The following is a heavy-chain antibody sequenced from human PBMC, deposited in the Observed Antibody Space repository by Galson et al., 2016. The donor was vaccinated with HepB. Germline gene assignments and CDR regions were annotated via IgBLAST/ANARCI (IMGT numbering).Heavy chain of an antibody. CDR1: GFSFSNSG. CDR3: ARGYGSGTYFVNNWFDP. Sequence: SLRLSCAASGFSFSNSGMSWVRQAPGRGLEWVSGITRSGDATHYADFVKGRFTISRDNSKNTLYLQLNNLRAGDTAVYYCARGYGSGTYFVNNWFDPWGQGTLVTVSS. CDR2: ITRSGDAT. D-gene: IGHD3-10*01. J-gene: IGHJ5*02. V-gene: IGHV3-23*01.